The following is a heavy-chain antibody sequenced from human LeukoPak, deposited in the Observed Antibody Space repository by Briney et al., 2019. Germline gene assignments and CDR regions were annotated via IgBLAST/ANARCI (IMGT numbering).Heavy chain of an antibody. V-gene: IGHV3-23*01. CDR2: ISGSGGST. Sequence: GGSLRLSCAASGFTFSSYAMSWVRQAPGKGLEWVSAISGSGGSTYYADSVKGRFTISRDNSKNTLYLQMNSLRAEDTAVYYCAKDRDDYVWGSYRPHGAFDIWGQGTMVTVSS. D-gene: IGHD3-16*02. J-gene: IGHJ3*02. CDR1: GFTFSSYA. CDR3: AKDRDDYVWGSYRPHGAFDI.